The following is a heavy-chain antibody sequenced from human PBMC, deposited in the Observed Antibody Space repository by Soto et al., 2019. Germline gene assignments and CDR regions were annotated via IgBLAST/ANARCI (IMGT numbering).Heavy chain of an antibody. D-gene: IGHD5-12*01. V-gene: IGHV1-69*13. Sequence: ASVKVSCKASGGTFSSYAISWVRQAPGQGLEWMGGIIPIFGTANYAQKFQGRVTITADESTSTAYRGLSSVRSEDTVVYLCAIAMLSTIRDHKGWFDPWGQGTLVTVSS. CDR2: IIPIFGTA. CDR3: AIAMLSTIRDHKGWFDP. J-gene: IGHJ5*02. CDR1: GGTFSSYA.